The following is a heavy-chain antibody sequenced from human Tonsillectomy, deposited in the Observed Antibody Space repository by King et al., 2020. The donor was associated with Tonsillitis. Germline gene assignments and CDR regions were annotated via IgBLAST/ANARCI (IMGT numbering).Heavy chain of an antibody. CDR1: GFTFSSYA. Sequence: VQLVESGGGLVQPGGSLRLSCAASGFTFSSYAMSWVRQAPGKGLEWVSGIGGIGVGTFYADSVKGRLTNSRDNSKNTLYLQMNSLRAEDTAAYYCAKDLTGSGWLDAFDIWGQGTMVTVSS. D-gene: IGHD6-19*01. V-gene: IGHV3-23*04. CDR2: IGGIGVGT. CDR3: AKDLTGSGWLDAFDI. J-gene: IGHJ3*02.